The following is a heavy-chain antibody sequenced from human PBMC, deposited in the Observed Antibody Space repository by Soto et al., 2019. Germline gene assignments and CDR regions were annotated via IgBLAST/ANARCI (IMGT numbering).Heavy chain of an antibody. CDR3: GRDLTSNANCIDP. J-gene: IGHJ5*02. V-gene: IGHV4-31*03. CDR2: IYYTGKT. Sequence: SETLSLTCSVSGDPLHIGGYYWTWIRQRPGEGLEWMGYIYYTGKTYYNPSLESRLTMSVDRSKNQFSLKLNSVTAADTAVYYCGRDLTSNANCIDPWGQGTLVTVFS. CDR1: GDPLHIGGYY. D-gene: IGHD2-2*01.